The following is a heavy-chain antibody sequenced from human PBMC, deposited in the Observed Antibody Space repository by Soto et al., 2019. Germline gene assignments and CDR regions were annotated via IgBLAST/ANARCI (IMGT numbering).Heavy chain of an antibody. D-gene: IGHD6-13*01. CDR1: GGTFSSYA. CDR3: ARSRKRRNSSSWYAEDY. CDR2: IIPIFGTA. V-gene: IGHV1-69*13. J-gene: IGHJ4*02. Sequence: GASVKVSCKASGGTFSSYAISWVRQAPGQGLEWMGGIIPIFGTANYAQKFQGRVTITADESTSTAYMELSSLRSEDTAVYYCARSRKRRNSSSWYAEDYWGQGTLVTVSS.